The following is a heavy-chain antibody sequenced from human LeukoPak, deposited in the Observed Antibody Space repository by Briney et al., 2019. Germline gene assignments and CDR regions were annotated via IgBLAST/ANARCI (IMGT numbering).Heavy chain of an antibody. D-gene: IGHD3-22*01. CDR2: INPSGGST. V-gene: IGHV1-46*01. CDR3: ARDYYDSSRYYYDAFDI. J-gene: IGHJ3*02. Sequence: ASVKVSCKASGYTFTSYYMHWVRQAPGQGLEWMGIINPSGGSTSYAQKFQGRVTMTRDTSTSTVYMELSSLRSEDTAVYYCARDYYDSSRYYYDAFDIWGQGTMVTVSS. CDR1: GYTFTSYY.